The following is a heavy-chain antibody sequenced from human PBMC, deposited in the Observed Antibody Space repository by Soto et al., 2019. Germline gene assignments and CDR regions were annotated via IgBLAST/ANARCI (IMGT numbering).Heavy chain of an antibody. CDR1: GFTFGPFW. Sequence: GGSKRLSWAASGFTFGPFWMHWVRQDQGKGLVWLSHINSDGSTIVYADSVKGRFTISRDNSKSTLYLQMNSLRAEDTAVYYCAVGYCSSTSCYAPRLYYYGMDVWGQGTTVTVSS. CDR2: INSDGSTI. D-gene: IGHD2-2*01. CDR3: AVGYCSSTSCYAPRLYYYGMDV. J-gene: IGHJ6*02. V-gene: IGHV3-74*01.